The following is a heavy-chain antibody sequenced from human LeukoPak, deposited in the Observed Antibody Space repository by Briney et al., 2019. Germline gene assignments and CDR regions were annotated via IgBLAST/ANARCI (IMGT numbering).Heavy chain of an antibody. CDR1: GLTFSSNS. Sequence: GRSLRLSCAASGLTFSSNSMNWVRQAPGKVLEWVSSISSSSSYIYYADSVKGPFTISRDNAKNSLYLQMNSLRAEDTAVYYCADTGITGTTTLLDYWGQGTLVTVSS. CDR3: ADTGITGTTTLLDY. V-gene: IGHV3-21*01. CDR2: ISSSSSYI. D-gene: IGHD1-20*01. J-gene: IGHJ4*02.